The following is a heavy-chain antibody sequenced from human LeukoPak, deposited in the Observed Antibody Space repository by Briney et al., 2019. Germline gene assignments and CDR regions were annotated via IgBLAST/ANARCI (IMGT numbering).Heavy chain of an antibody. J-gene: IGHJ4*02. CDR3: ARTEAVAGTSPPYYFDY. Sequence: SGPTLVKPTQTLTLTCNFSGFSLSTSGMCVSWIRQPPGKALEWLARIDWDDDKYYSTSLKTRLTISKDTSKNQVVLTMTNMDPVDTATYYCARTEAVAGTSPPYYFDYWGQGTLVTVSS. D-gene: IGHD6-19*01. V-gene: IGHV2-70*11. CDR2: IDWDDDK. CDR1: GFSLSTSGMC.